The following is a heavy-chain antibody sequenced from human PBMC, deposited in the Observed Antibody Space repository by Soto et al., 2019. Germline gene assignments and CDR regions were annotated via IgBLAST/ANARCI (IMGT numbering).Heavy chain of an antibody. J-gene: IGHJ6*01. V-gene: IGHV1-69*12. CDR1: GGTFSSYG. D-gene: IGHD6-19*01. CDR2: IIPLFGTV. CDR3: ARDRIVVAGTGQYAIDA. Sequence: QVQLVQSGADVKKPGSSAKVSCKASGGTFSSYGISWVRQAPGQGLEWMGGIIPLFGTVNYAQKFQGRVRSTADEFTRTAYMELSSLRSEDTAMYYCARDRIVVAGTGQYAIDAWGQGTSVTVSS.